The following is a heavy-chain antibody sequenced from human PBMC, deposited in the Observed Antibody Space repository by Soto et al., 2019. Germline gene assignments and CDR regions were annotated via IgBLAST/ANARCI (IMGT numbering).Heavy chain of an antibody. D-gene: IGHD5-18*01. V-gene: IGHV3-74*01. J-gene: IGHJ4*02. CDR2: VKSDGSST. CDR3: ARPLRATYNYGSDY. Sequence: GGSLRLSCSASGFTFSSYAMHWVRQAPGKGLVWIANVKSDGSSTRYADSVKGRFTISRDNAKNTLYLQMNSLRVEDTAVYYCARPLRATYNYGSDYWGQGTLVTVSS. CDR1: GFTFSSYA.